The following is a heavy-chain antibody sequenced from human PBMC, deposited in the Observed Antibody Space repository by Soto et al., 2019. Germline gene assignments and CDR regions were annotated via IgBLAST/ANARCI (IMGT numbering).Heavy chain of an antibody. CDR2: ISWDGGST. Sequence: GGSLRLSCAASGFTFDDYTMHWVRQAPGKGLEWVSLISWDGGSTYYADSVKGRFTISRDNSKNSLYLQMNSLRTEDTALYYCAKDSGSYSDRPYWGQGTLVTVSS. CDR3: AKDSGSYSDRPY. V-gene: IGHV3-43*01. J-gene: IGHJ4*02. CDR1: GFTFDDYT. D-gene: IGHD1-26*01.